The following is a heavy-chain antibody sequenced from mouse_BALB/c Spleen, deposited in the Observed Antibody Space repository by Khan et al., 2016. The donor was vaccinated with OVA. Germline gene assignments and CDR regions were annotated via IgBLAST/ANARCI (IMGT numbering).Heavy chain of an antibody. CDR1: GFTFSSYA. Sequence: EVELVESGGGLVKPGGSLKLSCAASGFTFSSYAMSWVRQTPEKRLEWVATISSGGTYTYYPDSVKGRFTISRDNAKNTLYLQISSLRSEDTAMFSCARPPITTVVATSYWFFDVWGAGTTVTVST. CDR2: ISSGGTYT. V-gene: IGHV5-9-3*01. J-gene: IGHJ1*01. D-gene: IGHD1-1*01. CDR3: ARPPITTVVATSYWFFDV.